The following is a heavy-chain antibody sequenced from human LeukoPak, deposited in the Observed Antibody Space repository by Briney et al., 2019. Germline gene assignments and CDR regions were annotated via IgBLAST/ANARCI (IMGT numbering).Heavy chain of an antibody. Sequence: GGSLRLSCAASGFTFTDYYMGWIRQAPGKGLEWLSYISGSGTTIFYADSVKGRFTISRDNAKNSVDLQMNSLRAEDTAVYYCGRDFGLVGTKRSFDLWGQGTVVTVSS. CDR1: GFTFTDYY. J-gene: IGHJ3*01. D-gene: IGHD1-7*01. CDR3: GRDFGLVGTKRSFDL. CDR2: ISGSGTTI. V-gene: IGHV3-11*01.